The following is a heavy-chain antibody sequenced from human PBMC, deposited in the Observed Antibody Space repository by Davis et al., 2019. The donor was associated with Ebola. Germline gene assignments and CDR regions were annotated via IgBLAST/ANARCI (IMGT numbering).Heavy chain of an antibody. J-gene: IGHJ4*02. D-gene: IGHD3-9*01. Sequence: SVKVSCKTSGGSFSSYPISWVRQAPGQGLEWMGGIIPIFDTPHYAQKFQGRITITADASTSTAYMELSSLRSEDTATYFCARDFDGGNYYFDYWGPGTPVTVSS. CDR2: IIPIFDTP. CDR3: ARDFDGGNYYFDY. V-gene: IGHV1-69*13. CDR1: GGSFSSYP.